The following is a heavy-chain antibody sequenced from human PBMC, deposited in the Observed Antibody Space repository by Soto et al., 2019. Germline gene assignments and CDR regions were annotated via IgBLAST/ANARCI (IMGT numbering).Heavy chain of an antibody. CDR3: AKARWEGYGMDD. Sequence: EVQLLESGGGLVQPGGPLRLSSAASGFTFSIYAMSWVRQAPGKGLAWVSTISASGGSTYYADSVKGRFTISRDNSKNTLYLQLNSLRAEDTAVCYCAKARWEGYGMDDWGQGTTVTVSS. V-gene: IGHV3-23*01. CDR1: GFTFSIYA. J-gene: IGHJ6*02. CDR2: ISASGGST. D-gene: IGHD1-26*01.